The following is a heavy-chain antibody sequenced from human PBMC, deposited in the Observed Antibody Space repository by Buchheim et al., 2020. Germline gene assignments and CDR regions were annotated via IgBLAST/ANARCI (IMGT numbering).Heavy chain of an antibody. Sequence: EVQLVESGGALVQPGGSLRLSCAASGFTFSSYSMNWVRQAPGKGLEWVSYINPSSSTIYSADSVKGRFTISRANAGNSLYLHMNSLRAEDTAVYYCARGGLGEWLIGVGDVWGQGTT. V-gene: IGHV3-48*01. CDR1: GFTFSSYS. CDR2: INPSSSTI. CDR3: ARGGLGEWLIGVGDV. J-gene: IGHJ6*02. D-gene: IGHD3-3*01.